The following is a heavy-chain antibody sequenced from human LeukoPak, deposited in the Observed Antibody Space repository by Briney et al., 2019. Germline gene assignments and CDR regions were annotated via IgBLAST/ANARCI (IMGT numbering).Heavy chain of an antibody. D-gene: IGHD3-3*01. CDR1: GFTFSSYG. Sequence: GGSLRLSCAASGFTFSSYGMHWVRQAPGEGLEWVAVISYDGSNKYYADSVKGRFTISRDNSKNTLYLQMNSLRAEDTAVYYCAKVNPAYFDLDPWGQGTLVTVSP. V-gene: IGHV3-30*18. CDR3: AKVNPAYFDLDP. J-gene: IGHJ5*02. CDR2: ISYDGSNK.